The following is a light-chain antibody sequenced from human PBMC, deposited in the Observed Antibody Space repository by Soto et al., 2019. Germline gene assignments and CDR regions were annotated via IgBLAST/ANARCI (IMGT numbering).Light chain of an antibody. V-gene: IGLV2-23*01. CDR3: CSYASSSSYV. CDR1: TSDVGGYNL. CDR2: EGT. J-gene: IGLJ1*01. Sequence: QSVLTQPASVSVSPGQSITISCIGTTSDVGGYNLVSWYQQHTAKAPKLLIYEGTQRPSGVSSRFSGSKSGNTASLTISGLQAEDEADYYCCSYASSSSYVFGTGTKVT.